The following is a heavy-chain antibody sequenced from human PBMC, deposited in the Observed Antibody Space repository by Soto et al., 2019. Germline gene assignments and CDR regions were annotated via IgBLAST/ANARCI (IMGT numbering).Heavy chain of an antibody. CDR1: GFTFSSYG. D-gene: IGHD3-3*01. CDR2: ISYDGSNK. J-gene: IGHJ4*02. V-gene: IGHV3-30*18. Sequence: PGGSLRLSCAASGFTFSSYGMHWVRQAPGKGLGWVAVISYDGSNKYYADSVKGRFTISRDNSKNTLYLQMNSLRAEDTAVYYCAKERIRFLEWSLLAEDFDYWGQGTLVTVSS. CDR3: AKERIRFLEWSLLAEDFDY.